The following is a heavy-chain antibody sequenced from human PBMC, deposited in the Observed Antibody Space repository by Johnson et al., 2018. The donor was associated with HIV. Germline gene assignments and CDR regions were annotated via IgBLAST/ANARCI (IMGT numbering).Heavy chain of an antibody. V-gene: IGHV3-11*04. CDR2: ISSSGSTK. CDR1: GFTFSDYC. D-gene: IGHD1/OR15-1a*01. CDR3: ARGGNWNKRNALDI. J-gene: IGHJ3*02. Sequence: VQVVESGGGLVKPGGSLRLSCAASGFTFSDYCMSWIRQAPGKGLEWVSYISSSGSTKCSADSVKGRFIISRDNAKNSLYLQMNSLRAEDTAVYYCARGGNWNKRNALDIWGQGTMVTVSS.